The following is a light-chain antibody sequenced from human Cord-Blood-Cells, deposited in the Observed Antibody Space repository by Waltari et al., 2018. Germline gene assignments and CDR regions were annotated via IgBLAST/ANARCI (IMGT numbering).Light chain of an antibody. CDR3: QQYNSYSGT. V-gene: IGKV1-5*03. Sequence: DIQMTPSPSTLSASVGDRVTLTCRASQSISSWLAWYQQKPGKAPKLLIYKASSLESGVPSRFSGSGSGTEFTLTISSLQPDDFATYYCQQYNSYSGTFGQGTKVEIK. J-gene: IGKJ1*01. CDR1: QSISSW. CDR2: KAS.